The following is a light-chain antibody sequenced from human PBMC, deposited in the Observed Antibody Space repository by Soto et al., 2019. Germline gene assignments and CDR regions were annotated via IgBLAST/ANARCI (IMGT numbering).Light chain of an antibody. CDR3: GTWDFSLSVWV. V-gene: IGLV1-51*01. J-gene: IGLJ3*02. CDR1: SSNIGNNY. CDR2: DNN. Sequence: QSVLTQPPSVSAAPGQKVTISCSGSSSNIGNNYVSWYQQLPGTAPKLLIYDNNKRPSGIPDRFSGSKSGTSATLGITGLQTGDEGDYYCGTWDFSLSVWVFGGGTKLTVL.